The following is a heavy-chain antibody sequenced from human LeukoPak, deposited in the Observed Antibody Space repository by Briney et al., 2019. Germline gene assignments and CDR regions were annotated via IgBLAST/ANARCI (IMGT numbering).Heavy chain of an antibody. Sequence: GGSLRLSCAASGFTFSSYEMNWVRQAPGKGLEWVSYISSSGSTIYYADSVKGRFTISRDKAKNSLYLQMNSLRAEDTAVYYCARGSPGGMDVWGQGTTVTVSS. D-gene: IGHD3-10*01. V-gene: IGHV3-48*03. J-gene: IGHJ6*02. CDR2: ISSSGSTI. CDR3: ARGSPGGMDV. CDR1: GFTFSSYE.